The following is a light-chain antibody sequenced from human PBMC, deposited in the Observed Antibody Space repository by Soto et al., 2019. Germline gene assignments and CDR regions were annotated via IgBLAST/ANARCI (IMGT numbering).Light chain of an antibody. J-gene: IGKJ4*01. Sequence: EIVLTQSPGTLSLSPGETANLSCRASQSVRSNYLAWYQQKPGQAPRFLIYDASSRATGIPDRFSGSGSGTDFTLTISRLEAEDLAVYYCQQYGSSPLTFGGGTKVEIK. CDR2: DAS. V-gene: IGKV3-20*01. CDR1: QSVRSNY. CDR3: QQYGSSPLT.